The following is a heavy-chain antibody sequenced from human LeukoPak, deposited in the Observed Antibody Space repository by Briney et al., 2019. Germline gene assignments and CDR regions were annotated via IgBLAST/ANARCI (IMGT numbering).Heavy chain of an antibody. D-gene: IGHD1-26*01. J-gene: IGHJ4*02. Sequence: GESLKIPCKGSGYIFTSYWIGWVRQMPGKGLEWMGIIYPSDSETRYSPSFQGQVTISVDKSISTAYLQWSSLKASDIAMYYCARRRSGSYIDYWGQGTLVTVSS. CDR3: ARRRSGSYIDY. CDR1: GYIFTSYW. CDR2: IYPSDSET. V-gene: IGHV5-51*01.